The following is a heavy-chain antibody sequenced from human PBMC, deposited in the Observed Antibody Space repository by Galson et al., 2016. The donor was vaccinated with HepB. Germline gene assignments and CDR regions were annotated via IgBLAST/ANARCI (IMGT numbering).Heavy chain of an antibody. D-gene: IGHD3-16*01. CDR1: GFSFSSFS. CDR2: IGWNPATL. V-gene: IGHV3-48*01. Sequence: SLRLSCAVSGFSFSSFSMNWLRQAPGKGLEWVSYIGWNPATLKYADSVKGRFTISRDNAENSVYLQMTNLGGEDTAVYFCARDKDYGFDYWGQGVLVTVSS. J-gene: IGHJ4*02. CDR3: ARDKDYGFDY.